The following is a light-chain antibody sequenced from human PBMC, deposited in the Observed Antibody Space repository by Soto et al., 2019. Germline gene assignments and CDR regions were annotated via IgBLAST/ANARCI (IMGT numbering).Light chain of an antibody. CDR2: GAS. Sequence: EIVLTQSPGTLSLSPGEGDTLSCRASQSVSSNSLAWYQQKPGQAPRLLIYGASTRATGIPARFSGSGSGTGFTLTISSLEPEDFAVYYCQQRSSWPLTFGGGTKVDIK. V-gene: IGKV3D-20*02. CDR3: QQRSSWPLT. CDR1: QSVSSNS. J-gene: IGKJ4*01.